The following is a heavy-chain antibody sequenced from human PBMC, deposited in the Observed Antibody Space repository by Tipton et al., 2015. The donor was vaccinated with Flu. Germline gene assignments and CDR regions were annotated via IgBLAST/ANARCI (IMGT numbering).Heavy chain of an antibody. CDR1: GGSITSYY. D-gene: IGHD4-17*01. V-gene: IGHV4-59*08. Sequence: LSCTVSGGSITSYYWSWIRQPPGKGLEWIGYIYYSGSTNYNPSLKSRVTISVDTSKNQFSLKLSSVTAADTAVHYCARRKTVTTRLTYFDYWGQGTLVTVSS. J-gene: IGHJ4*02. CDR2: IYYSGST. CDR3: ARRKTVTTRLTYFDY.